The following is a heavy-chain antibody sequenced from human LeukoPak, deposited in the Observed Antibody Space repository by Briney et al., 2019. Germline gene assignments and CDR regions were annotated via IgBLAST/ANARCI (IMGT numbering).Heavy chain of an antibody. CDR1: SGSVNSYY. V-gene: IGHV4-59*02. CDR2: IYYSGST. CDR3: ARVGVGASLDY. D-gene: IGHD1-26*01. J-gene: IGHJ4*02. Sequence: SETLSLTCTVSSGSVNSYYWSWIRQPPGKGLEWIGYIYYSGSTNYNPSLKSRVTISVDTSKNQFSLKLSSVTAADTAVYYCARVGVGASLDYWGQGTLVTVSS.